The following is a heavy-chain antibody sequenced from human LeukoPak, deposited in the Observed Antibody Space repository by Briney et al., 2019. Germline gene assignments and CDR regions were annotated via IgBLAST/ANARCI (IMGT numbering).Heavy chain of an antibody. CDR2: ISGSGGGT. D-gene: IGHD2-2*01. CDR3: AKGRDSTSCYDN. J-gene: IGHJ4*02. V-gene: IGHV3-23*01. Sequence: GGSLRLSCAASGFTFTNCAMSWVRQAPGKGLEWVSAISGSGGGTYYADSVKGRFTISRVNSKNMLFPQMNSLRAEDTAVYYCAKGRDSTSCYDNWGQGTLVTVS. CDR1: GFTFTNCA.